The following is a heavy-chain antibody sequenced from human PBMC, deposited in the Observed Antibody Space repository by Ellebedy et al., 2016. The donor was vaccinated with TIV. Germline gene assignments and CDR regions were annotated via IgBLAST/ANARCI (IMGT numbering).Heavy chain of an antibody. J-gene: IGHJ4*02. Sequence: GESLKISCAASGFTFSSYGMHWVRQAPGKGPEWVAVIWYDGSQKYYADSVKGRFTISRDNSKNTLYLQMNSLRAEDTAVYHCARIHGDRDDYWGQGTLVTVSS. CDR2: IWYDGSQK. D-gene: IGHD7-27*01. CDR3: ARIHGDRDDY. CDR1: GFTFSSYG. V-gene: IGHV3-33*08.